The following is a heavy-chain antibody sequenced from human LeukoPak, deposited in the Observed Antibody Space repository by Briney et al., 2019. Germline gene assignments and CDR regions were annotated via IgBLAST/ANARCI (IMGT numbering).Heavy chain of an antibody. V-gene: IGHV4-34*01. D-gene: IGHD2-8*01. CDR1: GGSFSSYY. CDR2: INHSGST. CDR3: ARKVYAASLDY. J-gene: IGHJ4*02. Sequence: SETLSLTCAVYGGSFSSYYWSWIRQPPGKGLEWIGEINHSGSTNYNPSLKSRVTISVDTSKNQFSLKLSSVTAADTAVYYCARKVYAASLDYWGQGTLVTVSS.